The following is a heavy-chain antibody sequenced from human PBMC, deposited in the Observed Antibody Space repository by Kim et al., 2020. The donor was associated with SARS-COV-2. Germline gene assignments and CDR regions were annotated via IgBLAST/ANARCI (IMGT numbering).Heavy chain of an antibody. CDR3: ARGHGGDGYFDF. CDR2: IICSSSYI. CDR1: GFTFSTYS. V-gene: IGHV3-21*01. Sequence: GGSLRLSCAASGFTFSTYSMNWVRQAPGKGLEWVSSIICSSSYIYYADSVKGRFTISRDNAKNSLYLQMNSLRAEDTAVYYCARGHGGDGYFDFWGRGTLVTVSS. D-gene: IGHD2-21*01. J-gene: IGHJ2*01.